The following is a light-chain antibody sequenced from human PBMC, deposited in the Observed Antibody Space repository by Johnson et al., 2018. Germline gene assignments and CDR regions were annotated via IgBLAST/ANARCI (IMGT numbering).Light chain of an antibody. V-gene: IGLV1-51*02. J-gene: IGLJ1*01. CDR2: ENN. Sequence: QSVLTQPPSVSAAPGQKVTISCSGSSSNIGNNYVSWYQQLPGTAPKLLIYENNKRPSGIPDRFSGSKSGTSATLGITGLQTGDEADYYCGTWDSSLNAGNVVGTGTKVTFI. CDR1: SSNIGNNY. CDR3: GTWDSSLNAGNV.